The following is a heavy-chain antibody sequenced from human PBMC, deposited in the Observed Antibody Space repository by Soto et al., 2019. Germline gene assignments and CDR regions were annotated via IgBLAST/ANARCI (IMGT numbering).Heavy chain of an antibody. J-gene: IGHJ4*02. D-gene: IGHD5-12*01. V-gene: IGHV3-30-3*01. Sequence: QVQLVESGGGVVQPGRSLRLSCAASGFTFSSYAMHWVRQAPGKGLEWVAVISYDGSNKYYADSVKGRFTISRDNSKNTLYLQMNSLRAEDTAVYYCARDWWIRMATSPGWCEGTLVTVSS. CDR3: ARDWWIRMATSPG. CDR1: GFTFSSYA. CDR2: ISYDGSNK.